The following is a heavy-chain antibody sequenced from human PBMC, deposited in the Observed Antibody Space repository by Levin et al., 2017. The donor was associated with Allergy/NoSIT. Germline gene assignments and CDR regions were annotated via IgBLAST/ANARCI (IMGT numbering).Heavy chain of an antibody. J-gene: IGHJ6*02. CDR1: GFTFSSYA. V-gene: IGHV3-23*01. Sequence: PGGSLRLSCAASGFTFSSYAMSWVRQAPGKGLEWVSAISGSGGSTYYADSVKGRFTISRDNSKNTLYLQMNSLRAEDTAVYYCVIDYYGSGTKGYYGMDVWRQGTTVTVSS. D-gene: IGHD3-10*01. CDR3: VIDYYGSGTKGYYGMDV. CDR2: ISGSGGST.